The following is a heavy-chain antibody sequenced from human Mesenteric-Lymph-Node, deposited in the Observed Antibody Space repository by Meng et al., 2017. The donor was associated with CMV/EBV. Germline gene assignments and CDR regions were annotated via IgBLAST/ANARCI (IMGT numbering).Heavy chain of an antibody. J-gene: IGHJ4*02. Sequence: VQLPPWGAGLLKPSETLSLTCAVYGGSFSGYYWSWIRQPPGKGLEWIGEINHSGSTNYNPSLKSRVTISVDTSKNQFSLKLSSVTAADTAVYYCARHQRWLKSEGGFNYWGQGTLVTVSS. CDR3: ARHQRWLKSEGGFNY. CDR2: INHSGST. D-gene: IGHD4-23*01. CDR1: GGSFSGYY. V-gene: IGHV4-34*01.